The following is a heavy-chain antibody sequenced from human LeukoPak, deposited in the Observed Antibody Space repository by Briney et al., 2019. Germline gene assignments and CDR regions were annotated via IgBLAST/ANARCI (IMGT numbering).Heavy chain of an antibody. CDR2: ISNDGSNK. V-gene: IGHV3-30*18. D-gene: IGHD1-26*01. J-gene: IGHJ3*02. CDR3: AKALVGATARDAFDI. CDR1: GFTFSSYG. Sequence: GGSLRLSCAASGFTFSSYGMHWVRQAPGKGLEWVAVISNDGSNKYYADSVKGRFTISRDNSKNTLYLQMNSLRAEDTALYYCAKALVGATARDAFDIWGQGTMVTVSS.